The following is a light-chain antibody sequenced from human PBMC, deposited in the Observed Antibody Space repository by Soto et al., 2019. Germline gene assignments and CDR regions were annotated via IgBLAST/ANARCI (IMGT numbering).Light chain of an antibody. CDR1: QSVSSNH. V-gene: IGKV3-20*01. Sequence: TVLTQSPGTLSLSPGERATLSCRASQSVSSNHLAWYQQKSGQAPRLLVYGASSRATGIPDRFSGSGSGTDFTLTITRLEPEDFAVYYCQQYATSHMYTFGQGTKLEIK. CDR3: QQYATSHMYT. CDR2: GAS. J-gene: IGKJ2*01.